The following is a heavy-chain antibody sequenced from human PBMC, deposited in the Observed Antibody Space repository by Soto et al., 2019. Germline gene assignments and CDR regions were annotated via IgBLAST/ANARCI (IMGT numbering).Heavy chain of an antibody. V-gene: IGHV3-23*01. D-gene: IGHD2-2*01. J-gene: IGHJ6*02. CDR2: LSDSGGHT. CDR1: GFTIRSYA. CDR3: AKDSQSVSVSAARAYGMDV. Sequence: GGSLRLSCAGSGFTIRSYARNWVRQAPGKGLEWVSTLSDSGGHTYYADSVKGRFTISRDNPKNTLYLQMSSLRAEDTAVYYCAKDSQSVSVSAARAYGMDVWGQGTTVTVSS.